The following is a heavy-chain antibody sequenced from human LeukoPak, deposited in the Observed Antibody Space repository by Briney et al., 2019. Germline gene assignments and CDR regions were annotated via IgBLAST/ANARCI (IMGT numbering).Heavy chain of an antibody. V-gene: IGHV3-23*01. CDR2: ISGTGYQT. Sequence: GGSLRLSCAASGFTFSTYALSWVRQAPGKGLEWVSLISGTGYQTDYADSVKGRFTVSRDNSKNTLYLQMNSLKAEDTAVYYCAKHLRTNFWFFDHWGQGTLVTVSS. CDR1: GFTFSTYA. CDR3: AKHLRTNFWFFDH. J-gene: IGHJ4*02. D-gene: IGHD3-9*01.